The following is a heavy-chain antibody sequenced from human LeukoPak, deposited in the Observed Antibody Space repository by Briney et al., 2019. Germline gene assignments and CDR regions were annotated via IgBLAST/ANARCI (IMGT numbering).Heavy chain of an antibody. V-gene: IGHV7-4-1*02. CDR1: GYTFTSYA. Sequence: GASVKVSCKASGYTFTSYAMNWVRQAPGQGLEWMGWINTNTGNPTYARGFTGRFVFSLDTSVSTAYLQISSLKAEDTAVYYCAPGGINGDYGAFDIWGQGTMVTVSS. CDR2: INTNTGNP. D-gene: IGHD4-17*01. J-gene: IGHJ3*02. CDR3: APGGINGDYGAFDI.